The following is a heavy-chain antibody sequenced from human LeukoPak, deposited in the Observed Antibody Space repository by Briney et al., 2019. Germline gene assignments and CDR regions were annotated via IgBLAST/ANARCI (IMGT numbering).Heavy chain of an antibody. CDR3: AKSGGYGLIDY. D-gene: IGHD6-25*01. CDR1: GVSISISSYY. J-gene: IGHJ4*01. CDR2: IYSSGST. V-gene: IGHV4-39*01. Sequence: SETLSLTCTVSGVSISISSYYWGWIRQPPGKGLEWIGSIYSSGSTYYNSSLKSRVTISIDTSKNQVSLKMSSVTAADTAVYYCAKSGGYGLIDYGGQGTLVTVSA.